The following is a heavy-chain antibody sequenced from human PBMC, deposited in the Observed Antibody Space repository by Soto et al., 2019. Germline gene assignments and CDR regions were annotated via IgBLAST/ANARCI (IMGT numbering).Heavy chain of an antibody. CDR1: GYTFTSYG. D-gene: IGHD3-22*01. CDR3: ARDLYDSSGYYGAFDI. Sequence: ASVKVSCKASGYTFTSYGISWVRQAPGQGLEWMGWISAYNGNTNYAQKLQGRDTMTTDTSTSTAYMELRSLRSDDTAVYYCARDLYDSSGYYGAFDIWGQGTMVTVSS. V-gene: IGHV1-18*01. CDR2: ISAYNGNT. J-gene: IGHJ3*02.